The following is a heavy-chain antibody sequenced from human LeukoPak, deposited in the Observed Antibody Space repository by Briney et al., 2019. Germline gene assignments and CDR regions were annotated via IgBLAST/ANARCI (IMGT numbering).Heavy chain of an antibody. J-gene: IGHJ1*01. CDR2: IYYSGTT. CDR3: ARHGGYSSPYLH. Sequence: SETLSLTRTVSGGSISNYYWSWIRQPPGKGLECMGYIYYSGTTNYNPSLKSRVTISVDTSKNQFSLKLSSVTAADTAVYYCARHGGYSSPYLHWGQGTLVTVSS. D-gene: IGHD6-13*01. CDR1: GGSISNYY. V-gene: IGHV4-59*08.